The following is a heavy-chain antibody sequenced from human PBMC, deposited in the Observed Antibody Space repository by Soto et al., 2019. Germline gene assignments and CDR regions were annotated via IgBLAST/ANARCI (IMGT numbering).Heavy chain of an antibody. Sequence: ASVKVSCKASGYTFTSYGISWVRQAPGQGLEWMGWISAYNGNTNYAQKLQGRVTMTTDTSTSTAYMELRSLRSDDTAVYYCAREACTDGVCYNWDYYYYGMDVWGQGTTVTVSS. CDR2: ISAYNGNT. J-gene: IGHJ6*02. CDR3: AREACTDGVCYNWDYYYYGMDV. CDR1: GYTFTSYG. D-gene: IGHD2-8*01. V-gene: IGHV1-18*04.